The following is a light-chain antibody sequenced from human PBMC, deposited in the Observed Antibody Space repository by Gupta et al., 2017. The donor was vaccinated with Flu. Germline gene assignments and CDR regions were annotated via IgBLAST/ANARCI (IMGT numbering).Light chain of an antibody. J-gene: IGLJ3*02. CDR3: ATWDDSMSEWV. CDR2: RND. V-gene: IGLV1-47*01. Sequence: QSVLTQPPSASGAPGHRVTISCSGSTANIGSNFVFWYQQRPGTAPKLLIYRNDQRPSGVPTRFSGSKSGTSASLAIXGXRSEEEXDYYCATWDDSMSEWVFGGGTKLTVL. CDR1: TANIGSNF.